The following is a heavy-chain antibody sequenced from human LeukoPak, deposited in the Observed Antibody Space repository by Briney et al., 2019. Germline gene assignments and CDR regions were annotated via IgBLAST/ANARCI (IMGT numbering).Heavy chain of an antibody. CDR3: ASEGYCSSASCSQNY. V-gene: IGHV1-46*01. D-gene: IGHD2-2*01. Sequence: ASVTVSCKASGYTFTSYYMHWVRQAPGQGLEWMEIINPRGGSTSYAQKFQGRVTMTRDTSTSTVYMELSSLRSEDTAVYYCASEGYCSSASCSQNYWGQGTLVTVSS. CDR2: INPRGGST. J-gene: IGHJ4*02. CDR1: GYTFTSYY.